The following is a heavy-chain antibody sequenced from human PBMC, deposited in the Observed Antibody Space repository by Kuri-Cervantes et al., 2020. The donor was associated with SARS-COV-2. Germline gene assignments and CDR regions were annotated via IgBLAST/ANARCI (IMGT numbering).Heavy chain of an antibody. CDR3: ARDRQRDFDY. CDR2: ISWNSGSI. CDR1: GFTFDDYA. D-gene: IGHD6-25*01. Sequence: SLKISCAASGFTFDDYAIHWVRQAPGKGLEWVAGISWNSGSIGYADSVKGRFTISRDNSKNTLYLQMNSLRAEDTAVYYCARDRQRDFDYWGQGTLVTVSS. J-gene: IGHJ4*02. V-gene: IGHV3-9*01.